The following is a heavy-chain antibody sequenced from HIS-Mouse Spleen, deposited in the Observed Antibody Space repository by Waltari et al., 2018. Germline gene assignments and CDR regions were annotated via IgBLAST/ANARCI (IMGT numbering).Heavy chain of an antibody. CDR1: GGSISSSSYY. Sequence: QLQLQESGPGLVKPSETLSLTCTVSGGSISSSSYYWGWIRHPPGKGREWIGSFYYSGRTSYNPCLKSRVTISRATSKTPFSMKLRSVTAADTAVYYCARPLYYYDRRHWYFDLWGRGTLVTVSS. J-gene: IGHJ2*01. V-gene: IGHV4-39*01. D-gene: IGHD3-22*01. CDR2: FYYSGRT. CDR3: ARPLYYYDRRHWYFDL.